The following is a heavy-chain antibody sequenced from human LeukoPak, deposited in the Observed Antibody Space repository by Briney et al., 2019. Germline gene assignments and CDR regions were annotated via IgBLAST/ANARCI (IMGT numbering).Heavy chain of an antibody. CDR2: ISYSGST. CDR1: GGSVSGYY. Sequence: PSETLSLTCTVSGGSVSGYYWNWIRQPPGKGLEWIGFISYSGSTTYNPSLKSRVIMSLDTSRSQFSLKLSSVTAADTAVYYCARQEVPDAIGGHFDHWGQGTLVTVSS. J-gene: IGHJ4*02. CDR3: ARQEVPDAIGGHFDH. D-gene: IGHD2-2*01. V-gene: IGHV4-59*08.